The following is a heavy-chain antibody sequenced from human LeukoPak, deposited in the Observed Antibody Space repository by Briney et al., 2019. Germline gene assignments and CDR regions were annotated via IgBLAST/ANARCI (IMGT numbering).Heavy chain of an antibody. V-gene: IGHV3-53*01. Sequence: VGSLRLSCAASGFTVSSNYMSWVRQAPGKGLEWVSVIYSGGSTYYADSVKGRFTISRDNSKNTLYFQMNSLRAEDTAVYYCASVTGALWFYYYMDVWGKGTTVTVSS. CDR3: ASVTGALWFYYYMDV. CDR1: GFTVSSNY. J-gene: IGHJ6*03. D-gene: IGHD2-21*01. CDR2: IYSGGST.